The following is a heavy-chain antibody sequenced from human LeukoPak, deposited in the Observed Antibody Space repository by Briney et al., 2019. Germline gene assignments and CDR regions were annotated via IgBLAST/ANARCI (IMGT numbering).Heavy chain of an antibody. CDR3: ARSHSSSSWYGPFFDY. J-gene: IGHJ4*02. Sequence: ASVKVSCKASGYTFTSYAMHWVRQAPGQRLEWMGWINAGNGNTKYSQKFQGRVTITRDTSASTAYMELSSLRAEDTAVYYCARSHSSSSWYGPFFDYWGQGTLVTVSS. V-gene: IGHV1-3*01. D-gene: IGHD6-13*01. CDR1: GYTFTSYA. CDR2: INAGNGNT.